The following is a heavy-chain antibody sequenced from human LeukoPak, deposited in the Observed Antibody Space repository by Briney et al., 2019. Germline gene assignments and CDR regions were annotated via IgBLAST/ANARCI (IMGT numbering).Heavy chain of an antibody. V-gene: IGHV4-31*03. CDR1: GGSISSGGYY. CDR2: IYYSGST. J-gene: IGHJ5*02. D-gene: IGHD1-26*01. CDR3: ARGSSTGEDNRFDP. Sequence: SETLSLTCTVSGGSISSGGYYWSWIRQHPGKGLEWIGYIYYSGSTYYNPSLKSRVTISVDTSKNQFSLKLSSVTAADTAVYYCARGSSTGEDNRFDPWGQGTLVTVSS.